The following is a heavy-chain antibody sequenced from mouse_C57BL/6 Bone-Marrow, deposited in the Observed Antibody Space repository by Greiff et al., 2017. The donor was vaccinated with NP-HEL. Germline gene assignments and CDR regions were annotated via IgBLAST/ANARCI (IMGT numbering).Heavy chain of an antibody. D-gene: IGHD1-1*01. CDR1: GFSLTSYA. V-gene: IGHV2-9-1*01. J-gene: IGHJ4*01. CDR2: IWTGGGT. CDR3: ARMGLYYYGSSPYAMDY. Sequence: QVQLKESGPGLVAPSQSLSITCTVSGFSLTSYAISWVRQPPGKGLEWLGVIWTGGGTNYNSALKSRLSISKDNSKSQVFLKMNILQTDDTARYYCARMGLYYYGSSPYAMDYWGQGTSVTVSS.